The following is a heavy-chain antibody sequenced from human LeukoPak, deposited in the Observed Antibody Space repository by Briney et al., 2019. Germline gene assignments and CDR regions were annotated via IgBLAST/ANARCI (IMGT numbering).Heavy chain of an antibody. D-gene: IGHD3-16*01. CDR3: GRQLMIRGGHDSQPYSWVDP. CDR1: GASISSYF. Sequence: PSETLSLTCSVSGASISSYFWTWIRQAPGRGLESIGHIFYTGIRNYNPSLQSRVTMSIDTSTSQFSLQLRSVTAADTAVYYCGRQLMIRGGHDSQPYSWVDPWGQGTLVIVSS. J-gene: IGHJ5*02. CDR2: IFYTGIR. V-gene: IGHV4-59*08.